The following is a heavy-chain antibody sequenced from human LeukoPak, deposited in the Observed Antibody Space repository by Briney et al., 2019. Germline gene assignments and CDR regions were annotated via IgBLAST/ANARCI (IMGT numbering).Heavy chain of an antibody. Sequence: SETLSLTCTVSGGSISSSSYYWGWIRQPPGKGLEWIGSIYYSGSTYYNPSLKSRVTISVDTSKNQFSLKLSSVTAADTAVYYCAGKRTSRGLDYWGQGTLVTVSS. CDR1: GGSISSSSYY. D-gene: IGHD1/OR15-1a*01. CDR2: IYYSGST. CDR3: AGKRTSRGLDY. J-gene: IGHJ4*02. V-gene: IGHV4-39*01.